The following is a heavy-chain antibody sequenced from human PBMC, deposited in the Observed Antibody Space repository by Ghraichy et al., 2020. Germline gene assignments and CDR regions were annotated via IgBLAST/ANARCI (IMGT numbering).Heavy chain of an antibody. V-gene: IGHV1-69*13. Sequence: SVKVSCKASGGTFSSYAISWVRQAPGQGLEWMGGIIPIFGTANYAQKFQGRVTITADESTSTAYMELSSLRSEDTAVYYCFASSSSSGYFDYWGQGTLVTVSS. CDR3: FASSSSSGYFDY. CDR2: IIPIFGTA. D-gene: IGHD6-6*01. CDR1: GGTFSSYA. J-gene: IGHJ4*02.